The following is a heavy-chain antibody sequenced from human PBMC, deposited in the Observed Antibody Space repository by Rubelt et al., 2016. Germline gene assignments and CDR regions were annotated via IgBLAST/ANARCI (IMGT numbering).Heavy chain of an antibody. Sequence: QVTLRESGPALVKPTQTLTLTCTFSGFSLSTSGVGVGWIRQPPGKTLEWLAIIYWDDDKRYSPSLKSRLTIIKDTSKNQVVLIISDMDPVDTATYYCVHTKCGGDCKSVIPDAFDVWGQGTMVTVSS. D-gene: IGHD2-21*02. J-gene: IGHJ3*01. V-gene: IGHV2-5*02. CDR3: VHTKCGGDCKSVIPDAFDV. CDR2: IYWDDDK. CDR1: GFSLSTSGVG.